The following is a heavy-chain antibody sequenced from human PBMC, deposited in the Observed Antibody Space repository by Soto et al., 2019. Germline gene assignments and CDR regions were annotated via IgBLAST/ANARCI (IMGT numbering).Heavy chain of an antibody. CDR2: IYWDDDK. CDR1: GFSLSTSGVG. D-gene: IGHD3-3*01. J-gene: IGHJ4*02. CDR3: AHRRPRVRFLEYLI. Sequence: QITLKESGPTLVKPTQTLTLTCTFSGFSLSTSGVGVGWIRQPPGKALEWLALIYWDDDKRYSPSLKSRLTIXKXTXXNQVVLTMTNMDPVDTATYYCAHRRPRVRFLEYLIWGQGTLVTVSS. V-gene: IGHV2-5*02.